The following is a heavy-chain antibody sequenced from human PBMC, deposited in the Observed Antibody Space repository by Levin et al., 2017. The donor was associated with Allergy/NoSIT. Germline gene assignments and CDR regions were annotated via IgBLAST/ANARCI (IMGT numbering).Heavy chain of an antibody. V-gene: IGHV3-23*01. Sequence: GGSLRLSCAASGFTFSNSAMSWVRQAPGKGLEWVSSISGSDGGTYYADSVSGRFSISRDNSNNIVYLQMNSLRADDTAVYYCAKDRGTAVLVLPFDYWGQGTLVTVSS. J-gene: IGHJ4*02. CDR2: ISGSDGGT. CDR1: GFTFSNSA. D-gene: IGHD2-21*02. CDR3: AKDRGTAVLVLPFDY.